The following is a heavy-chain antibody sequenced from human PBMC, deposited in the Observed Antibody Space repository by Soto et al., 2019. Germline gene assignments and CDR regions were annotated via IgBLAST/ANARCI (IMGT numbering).Heavy chain of an antibody. Sequence: PGGSLRLSCAASGFTVSNNFMTWVRQAPGKGLEWVSVLYSGGSTYYADSVKGRFIISRDNPKNSLYLQMNSLKNEDTAVYYCARISAATSNAFDIWGQGTMVTVSS. D-gene: IGHD6-13*01. CDR2: LYSGGST. J-gene: IGHJ3*02. CDR1: GFTVSNNF. V-gene: IGHV3-66*01. CDR3: ARISAATSNAFDI.